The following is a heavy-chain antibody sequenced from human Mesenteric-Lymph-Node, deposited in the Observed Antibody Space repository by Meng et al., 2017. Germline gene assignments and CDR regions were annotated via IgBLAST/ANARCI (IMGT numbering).Heavy chain of an antibody. J-gene: IGHJ4*02. Sequence: GESLKISCAAFGFTIRDYGMHWVRQAPGKGLEWVAGVYSDGSKKVYGDSVKGRLTISRDFSKNILYLQMNSLTVEDTAVYYCARDLTVGSFDYGGQGTLVTVSS. CDR3: ARDLTVGSFDY. CDR2: VYSDGSKK. CDR1: GFTIRDYG. D-gene: IGHD2-15*01. V-gene: IGHV3-33*01.